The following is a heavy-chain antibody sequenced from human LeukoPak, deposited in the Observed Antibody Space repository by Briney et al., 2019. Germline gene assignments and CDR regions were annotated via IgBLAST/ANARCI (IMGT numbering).Heavy chain of an antibody. CDR1: GLTFSSSG. D-gene: IGHD1-26*01. Sequence: GGSLRLSCAASGLTFSSSGMHWVRQAPGKGLEWVAFIWYDETNKHYADYVKGRFTISRDNSKNTLYLQMNSLRSEDTAVYYCAKGVYGGSSGGFYFDYWGQGALVTVSS. V-gene: IGHV3-30*02. J-gene: IGHJ4*02. CDR3: AKGVYGGSSGGFYFDY. CDR2: IWYDETNK.